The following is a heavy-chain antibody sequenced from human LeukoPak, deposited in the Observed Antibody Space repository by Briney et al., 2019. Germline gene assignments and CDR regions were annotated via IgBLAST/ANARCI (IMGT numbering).Heavy chain of an antibody. J-gene: IGHJ6*02. CDR3: ATDSGKRAAAGDYYYYGMDV. D-gene: IGHD6-13*01. V-gene: IGHV4-59*12. CDR2: IYYSGST. Sequence: SETLSLTCTVSGGSISSYYWSWIRQPPGKGLEWIGYIYYSGSTNYNPSLESRVTISVDTSKNQFSLKLSSVTAADTAVYYCATDSGKRAAAGDYYYYGMDVWGQGTTVTVSS. CDR1: GGSISSYY.